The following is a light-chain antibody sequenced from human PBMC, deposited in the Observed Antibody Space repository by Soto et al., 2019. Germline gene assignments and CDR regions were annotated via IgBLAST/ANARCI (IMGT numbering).Light chain of an antibody. CDR3: QQYGNPLFT. CDR1: QSVSSSY. J-gene: IGKJ3*01. Sequence: EIVLTQSPGTLSLSPGERATLSCRASQSVSSSYLAWYQQKPGQAPRLLIYGASSRATGIQDRFSGSRSGTYFTLTISILKHEDFAVYYCQQYGNPLFTFGPGTKVDIK. V-gene: IGKV3-20*01. CDR2: GAS.